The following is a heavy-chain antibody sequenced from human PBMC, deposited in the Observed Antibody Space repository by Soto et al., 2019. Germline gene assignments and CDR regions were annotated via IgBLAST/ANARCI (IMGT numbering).Heavy chain of an antibody. CDR1: GFTFSSYA. Sequence: GGCLRLSCAASGFTFSSYAMHWVRQAPGKGLEWVAVISYDGSNKYYADSVKGRFTISRDNSKNTLYLQMNSLRAEDTAVFYYAKDSYYDFWSGYYIDYWGQGTLVTVS. D-gene: IGHD3-3*01. V-gene: IGHV3-30-3*01. CDR2: ISYDGSNK. J-gene: IGHJ4*02. CDR3: AKDSYYDFWSGYYIDY.